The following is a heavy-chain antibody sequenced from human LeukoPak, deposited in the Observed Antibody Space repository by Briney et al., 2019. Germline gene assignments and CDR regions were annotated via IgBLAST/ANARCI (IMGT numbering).Heavy chain of an antibody. CDR3: ARDGHGRNSFDY. CDR2: INANSGGT. V-gene: IGHV1-2*02. Sequence: ASVWVSCKASGYTFTGYYMHWVRQAPGQGLEWMGWINANSGGTDYAQKFQDRVTMTRDTSISAAYMELSRLRSDDTAVYYCARDGHGRNSFDYWGQGTLVTVSS. J-gene: IGHJ4*02. CDR1: GYTFTGYY. D-gene: IGHD4-23*01.